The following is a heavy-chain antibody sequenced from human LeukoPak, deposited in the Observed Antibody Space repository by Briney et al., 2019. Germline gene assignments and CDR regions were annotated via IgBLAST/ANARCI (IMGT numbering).Heavy chain of an antibody. V-gene: IGHV3-30*18. CDR2: ILYDGIDK. CDR1: GFAFSSYG. CDR3: VKPQYCGDRCSNWFDP. J-gene: IGHJ5*02. D-gene: IGHD2-21*01. Sequence: GGSLRLSCAASGFAFSSYGMHWIRQSPDKGLEWVAVILYDGIDKYYADSVKGRFTISRDNSKNTLYLQMNSLRTENTAVYYCVKPQYCGDRCSNWFDPWGQGTLVIVSS.